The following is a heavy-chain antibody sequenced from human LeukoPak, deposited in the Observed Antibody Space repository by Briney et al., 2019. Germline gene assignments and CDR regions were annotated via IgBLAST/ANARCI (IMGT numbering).Heavy chain of an antibody. CDR1: GFTFSSYG. V-gene: IGHV3-33*06. D-gene: IGHD3-22*01. Sequence: PGRTLRLSCAASGFTFSSYGMHWVRQAPGKGLEWVAVIWYDGSNKYYADSVKGRFTISRDNSKNTLYLQMNSLRAEDTAVYYCAKDGPDYYDRAFDIWGQGTMVTVSS. CDR3: AKDGPDYYDRAFDI. CDR2: IWYDGSNK. J-gene: IGHJ3*02.